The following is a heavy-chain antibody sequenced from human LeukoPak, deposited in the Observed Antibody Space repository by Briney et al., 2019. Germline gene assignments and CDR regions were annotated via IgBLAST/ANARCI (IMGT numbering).Heavy chain of an antibody. Sequence: SETLSLTCTVSGGSISSYYWSWIRQPPGKGLEWIGYIYTSGSTNYNPSLKSRVTISVDTSKNQSSLKLSSVTAADTAVYYCARRGVDIVATAYYYYYYMDVWGKGTTVTVSS. CDR3: ARRGVDIVATAYYYYYYMDV. J-gene: IGHJ6*03. V-gene: IGHV4-4*09. CDR1: GGSISSYY. D-gene: IGHD5-12*01. CDR2: IYTSGST.